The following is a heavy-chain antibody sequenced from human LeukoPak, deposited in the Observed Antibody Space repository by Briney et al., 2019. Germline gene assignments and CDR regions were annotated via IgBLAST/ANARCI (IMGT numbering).Heavy chain of an antibody. CDR1: GYTFTAYF. Sequence: VAPVTLSCKASGYTFTAYFLHWVRQAPGQGLEWMGWFNPHSGGTNYAQKFQGRVTMTRDTSINTVYLELSTLKSDDTAMYYCAKGSDLASWGQGTRVTVSS. CDR3: AKGSDLAS. CDR2: FNPHSGGT. J-gene: IGHJ5*02. V-gene: IGHV1-2*02. D-gene: IGHD3-3*01.